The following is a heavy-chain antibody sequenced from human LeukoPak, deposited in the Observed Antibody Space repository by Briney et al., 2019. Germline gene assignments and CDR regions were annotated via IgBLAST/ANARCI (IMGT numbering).Heavy chain of an antibody. J-gene: IGHJ4*02. V-gene: IGHV4-59*08. D-gene: IGHD5-18*01. CDR1: GVSISSYY. CDR3: ARHPGYSSGWWYFDF. CDR2: IFYSGSP. Sequence: SSETLSLTCTVSGVSISSYYWSWIRQPPGEGLEWIGNIFYSGSPNYKSSLKSRVTTSFDTSKNQFSLKLTSATAADTAVYYCARHPGYSSGWWYFDFWGQGTLVTVSS.